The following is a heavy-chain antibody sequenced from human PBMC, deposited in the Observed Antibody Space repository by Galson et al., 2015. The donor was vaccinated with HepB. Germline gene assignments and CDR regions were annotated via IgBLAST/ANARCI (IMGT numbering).Heavy chain of an antibody. Sequence: TLSLTCAVSGGSISSDSHYWSWIRQHPGKGLEWIGYIYYRGSAYYNPSLESRVTMSVDTSRSQFSLRLSSVTAADTAVYYCARVLTSSWSAYFDYWGQGTRVTVSS. CDR2: IYYRGSA. V-gene: IGHV4-31*11. CDR3: ARVLTSSWSAYFDY. D-gene: IGHD6-13*01. J-gene: IGHJ4*02. CDR1: GGSISSDSHY.